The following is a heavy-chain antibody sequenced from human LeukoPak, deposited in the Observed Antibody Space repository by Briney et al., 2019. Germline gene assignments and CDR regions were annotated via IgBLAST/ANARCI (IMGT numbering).Heavy chain of an antibody. CDR1: GGTFSSYA. J-gene: IGHJ4*02. CDR3: AREGQSVYYFDY. V-gene: IGHV1-18*01. CDR2: ISAYNGNT. Sequence: ASVKVSCKASGGTFSSYAISWVRQAPGQGLEWMGWISAYNGNTNYAQKLQGRVTMTTDTSTSTAYMELRSLRSDDTAVYYCAREGQSVYYFDYWGQGTLVTVSS.